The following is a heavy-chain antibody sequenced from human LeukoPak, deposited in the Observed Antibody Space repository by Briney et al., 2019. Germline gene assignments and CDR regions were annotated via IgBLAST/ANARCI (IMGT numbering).Heavy chain of an antibody. V-gene: IGHV3-43D*03. CDR1: GFNFDDYA. J-gene: IGHJ6*04. CDR2: ISWDGAGT. D-gene: IGHD3-10*02. Sequence: PGGSLRLSCAASGFNFDDYAMHWVRQAPGKGLEWVSLISWDGAGTYYADSVKGRFTISRDNSKNSLYLQMNSLRAEDTAVYYCAELGITMIGGVWGKGTTVTISS. CDR3: AELGITMIGGV.